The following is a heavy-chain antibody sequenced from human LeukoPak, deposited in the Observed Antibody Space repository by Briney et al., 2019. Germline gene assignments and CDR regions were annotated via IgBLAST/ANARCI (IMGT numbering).Heavy chain of an antibody. CDR2: ISSSSSYI. CDR1: GFTFSSYS. D-gene: IGHD6-13*01. V-gene: IGHV3-21*01. J-gene: IGHJ4*02. CDR3: ARGDVGAAARVPLDY. Sequence: GGSLRLSCAASGFTFSSYSMNWVRQAPGKGLEWVSSISSSSSYIYYADSVKGRFTISRDNAKNSLYLQMNSLRAEDTAVYYCARGDVGAAARVPLDYWGQGTLVTVSS.